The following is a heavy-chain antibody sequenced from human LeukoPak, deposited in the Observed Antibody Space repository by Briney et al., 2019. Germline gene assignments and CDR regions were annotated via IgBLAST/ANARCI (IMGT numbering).Heavy chain of an antibody. V-gene: IGHV4-39*01. CDR2: ISYSGST. J-gene: IGHJ4*02. Sequence: PSETLSLTCTVSDGSISSSIYYWGWIRQPPGKGLEWIGSISYSGSTYYNPPLKSRLTISVYTSKNQLSLKLSSVTAADTAVYYCARHYRRTSSVWPPSDYWGQGTLVTVSS. D-gene: IGHD6-19*01. CDR3: ARHYRRTSSVWPPSDY. CDR1: DGSISSSIYY.